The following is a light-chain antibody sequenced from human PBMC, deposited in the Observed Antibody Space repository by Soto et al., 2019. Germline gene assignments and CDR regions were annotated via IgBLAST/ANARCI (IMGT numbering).Light chain of an antibody. CDR2: GVS. V-gene: IGKV3-20*01. J-gene: IGKJ2*01. CDR3: QQYFSSP. Sequence: VLTQSPGTLSLSPGDRATLSCRASQNFIGNYLSWYQQRHGLAPRLLIFGVSNRATGIPDRFSGSGSGTDFTLTIIRLEPEDFAVYYCQQYFSSPVGQGT. CDR1: QNFIGNY.